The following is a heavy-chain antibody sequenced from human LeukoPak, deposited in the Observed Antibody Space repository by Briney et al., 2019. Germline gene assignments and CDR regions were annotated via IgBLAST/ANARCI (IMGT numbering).Heavy chain of an antibody. Sequence: SETLSLTCTVSGGSISSYYWSWIRQPPGKGLEWIGYIYYSGSTYYNPSLKSRVTISVDTSKNQFSLKLSSVTAADTAVYYCARPIVFSIAAAGEGAFDIWGQGTMVTASS. J-gene: IGHJ3*02. CDR1: GGSISSYY. CDR2: IYYSGST. V-gene: IGHV4-59*06. D-gene: IGHD6-13*01. CDR3: ARPIVFSIAAAGEGAFDI.